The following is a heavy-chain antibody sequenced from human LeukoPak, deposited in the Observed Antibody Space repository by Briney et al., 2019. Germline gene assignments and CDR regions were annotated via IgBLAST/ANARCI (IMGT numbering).Heavy chain of an antibody. D-gene: IGHD1-26*01. CDR2: INWNGGST. CDR1: GFTFDDYG. J-gene: IGHJ6*03. V-gene: IGHV3-20*04. CDR3: ARFLGSYYYYYMDV. Sequence: PGGSLRLSCAASGFTFDDYGMSWVRQAPGKGLEWVSGINWNGGSTGYADSVKGRFTISRDNAKNSLYLQMNSLRAEDTALYYCARFLGSYYYYYMDVWGKGTMVTVSS.